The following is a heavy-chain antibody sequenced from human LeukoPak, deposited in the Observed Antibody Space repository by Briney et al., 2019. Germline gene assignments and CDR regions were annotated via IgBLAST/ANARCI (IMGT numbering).Heavy chain of an antibody. CDR3: ARSAYDFWSGYQYYFDY. CDR1: GGTFSSYA. CDR2: IIPILGIA. V-gene: IGHV1-69*04. J-gene: IGHJ4*02. Sequence: ASVKVSCKASGGTFSSYAISWVRQAPGQGLEWMGRIIPILGIANYAQKFQGRVTITADKSTSTAYMELSSLRSEDTAVSYCARSAYDFWSGYQYYFDYWGQGTLVTVSS. D-gene: IGHD3-3*01.